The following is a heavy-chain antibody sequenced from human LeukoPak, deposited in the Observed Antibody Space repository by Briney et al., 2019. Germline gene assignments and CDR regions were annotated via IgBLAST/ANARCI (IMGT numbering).Heavy chain of an antibody. J-gene: IGHJ4*02. CDR1: EFTFSSSA. Sequence: PGGSLRLSCAASEFTFSSSAMSWVRQAPGRGLEWVSAISNNGGYTYYADSVQGRFTISRDNSKSTLCLQMNSLRAEDTAVYYCAKQLGYCSDGSCYFPYWGQGTLVTVSS. V-gene: IGHV3-23*01. CDR3: AKQLGYCSDGSCYFPY. D-gene: IGHD2-15*01. CDR2: ISNNGGYT.